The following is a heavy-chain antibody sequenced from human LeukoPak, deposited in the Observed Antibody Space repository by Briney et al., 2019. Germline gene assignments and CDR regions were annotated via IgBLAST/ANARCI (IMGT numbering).Heavy chain of an antibody. CDR3: ASPYAYCSSTSCHDAFDI. D-gene: IGHD2-2*01. CDR2: IYPGDSDT. V-gene: IGHV5-51*01. Sequence: GESLQISCKGSGYSFTSYWIGWVRQMPGKGLECMGIIYPGDSDTRYSPSFQGQVTISADKSISTAYLQWSSLKASDAAMYYCASPYAYCSSTSCHDAFDIWGKGTMVTVSS. J-gene: IGHJ3*02. CDR1: GYSFTSYW.